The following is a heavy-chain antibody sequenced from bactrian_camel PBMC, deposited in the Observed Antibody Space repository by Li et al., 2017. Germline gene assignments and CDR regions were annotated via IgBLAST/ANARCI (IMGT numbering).Heavy chain of an antibody. J-gene: IGHJ4*01. D-gene: IGHD6*01. CDR3: VDDCYGSRYYLARRTNV. V-gene: IGHV3S53*01. Sequence: HVQLVESGGGSVQPGGSLGLSCTASPTTSTIDCMGWFRQAPGKEREFVSAIGSDGGTMYADSVKGRFIISQVIDRDNDKNTVYLQMNNLKPEDTAMYYCVDDCYGSRYYLARRTNVWGQGTQVTVS. CDR1: PTTSTIDC. CDR2: IGSDGGT.